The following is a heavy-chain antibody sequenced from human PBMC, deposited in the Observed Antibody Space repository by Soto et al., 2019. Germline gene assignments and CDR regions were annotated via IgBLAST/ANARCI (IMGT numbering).Heavy chain of an antibody. V-gene: IGHV1-2*02. D-gene: IGHD6-6*01. J-gene: IGHJ5*02. CDR2: INPNSGGT. CDR1: GYTFTGYY. Sequence: GASVKVSCKASGYTFTGYYMHWVRQAPGQGLEWMGWINPNSGGTNYAQKFQGRVTMTRDTSISTAYMELSRLRSDDTAVYYCARDPGYSSSSPLNSGMVYATNWFDPWGQGTLVTVSS. CDR3: ARDPGYSSSSPLNSGMVYATNWFDP.